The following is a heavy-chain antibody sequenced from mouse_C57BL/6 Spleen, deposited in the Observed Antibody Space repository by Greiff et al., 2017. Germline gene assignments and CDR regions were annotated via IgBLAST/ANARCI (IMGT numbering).Heavy chain of an antibody. J-gene: IGHJ4*01. V-gene: IGHV1-50*01. Sequence: QVQLQQPGAELVKPGASVKLSCKASGYTFTSYWMQWVKQRPGQGLEWIGEIDPSDSYTNYNQKFKGKATLTVDTSSSTAYMQLSSLTSEDSAVYYCARVPPTTSYAMDYWGQGTSVTVSS. CDR2: IDPSDSYT. CDR1: GYTFTSYW. CDR3: ARVPPTTSYAMDY. D-gene: IGHD2-10*01.